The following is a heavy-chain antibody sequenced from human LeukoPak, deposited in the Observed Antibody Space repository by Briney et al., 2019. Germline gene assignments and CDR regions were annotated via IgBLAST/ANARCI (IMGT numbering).Heavy chain of an antibody. Sequence: SETLSLTCTVSGGSISSYYWSWIRQPPGKGLEWIGYIYYSGSTNYNPSLKSRVTISVDTSKNQFSLKLSSVTAADTAVYYCASYSGYTLGFDYWGQGTLVIVSS. J-gene: IGHJ4*02. CDR2: IYYSGST. D-gene: IGHD5-12*01. V-gene: IGHV4-59*01. CDR3: ASYSGYTLGFDY. CDR1: GGSISSYY.